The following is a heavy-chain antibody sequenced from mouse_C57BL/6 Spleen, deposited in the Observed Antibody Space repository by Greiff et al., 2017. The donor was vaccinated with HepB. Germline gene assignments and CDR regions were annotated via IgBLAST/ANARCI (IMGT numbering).Heavy chain of an antibody. V-gene: IGHV1-66*01. CDR2: IYPGSGNT. CDR3: ARRRGGYYEYAMDY. J-gene: IGHJ4*01. D-gene: IGHD2-3*01. Sequence: VQLQQSGPELVKPGASVKISCKASGYSFTSYYIHWVKQRPGQGLEWIGWIYPGSGNTKYNEKFKGKATLTADTSSSTAYMQLSSLTSEDSAVYYCARRRGGYYEYAMDYWGQGTSVTVSS. CDR1: GYSFTSYY.